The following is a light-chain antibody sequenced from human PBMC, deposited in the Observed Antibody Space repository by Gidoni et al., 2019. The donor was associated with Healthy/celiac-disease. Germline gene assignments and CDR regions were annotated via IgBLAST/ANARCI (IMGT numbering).Light chain of an antibody. Sequence: PHPVSGSPGQSITISCTGTSSDVGGYNSVSWYQHHPGKAPKLIIYEVSNRPSGVSNRFSGSRSGNTASLTISGLQAEDEADYYCSSHTSSSTLVFGGGTKLTVL. J-gene: IGLJ2*01. CDR3: SSHTSSSTLV. CDR1: SSDVGGYNS. CDR2: EVS. V-gene: IGLV2-14*01.